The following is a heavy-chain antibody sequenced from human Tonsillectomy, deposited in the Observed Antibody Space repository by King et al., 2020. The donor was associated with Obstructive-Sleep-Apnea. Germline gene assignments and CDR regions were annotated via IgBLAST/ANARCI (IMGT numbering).Heavy chain of an antibody. CDR1: GFTFSNSW. J-gene: IGHJ4*02. CDR3: ARNFGGDSGN. Sequence: VQLVQSGGGLVQPGGSLRLSCAASGFTFSNSWMSWVRQAPGKGLEWVAHIKQDGSERYYVDPVEGRFTISRDNAKNSLYLQMNSLRAEDTAVYYCARNFGGDSGNWGQGTLVTVSS. CDR2: IKQDGSER. V-gene: IGHV3-7*01. D-gene: IGHD4-23*01.